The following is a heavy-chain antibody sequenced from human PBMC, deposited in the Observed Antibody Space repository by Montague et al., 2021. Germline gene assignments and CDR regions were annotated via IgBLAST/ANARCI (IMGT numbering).Heavy chain of an antibody. CDR1: GFTFSSYW. J-gene: IGHJ6*03. V-gene: IGHV3-7*01. Sequence: SLRLSCAASGFTFSSYWMSWVRQAPEKGLEWVANIGDDGVETYYVDSVKGRFTVSRDNAKSSLYLQMNSLRAEDTAVYYCGVSPRRGGMDVWGKGTTVTVSS. CDR2: IGDDGVET. CDR3: GVSPRRGGMDV.